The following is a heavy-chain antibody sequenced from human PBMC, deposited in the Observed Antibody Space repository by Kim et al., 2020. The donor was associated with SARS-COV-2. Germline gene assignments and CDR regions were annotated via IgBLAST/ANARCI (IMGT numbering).Heavy chain of an antibody. Sequence: ASVKVSCKASGYTFTGYYMHWVRQAPGQGXXWMXXXXPNSGGTNYAQXXQGRATMTRDTSISTAYMEXSRLRSDXTXVYYXARPPXRYCSSTSCPNYYYGMDXWGQXTTV. CDR1: GYTFTGYY. J-gene: IGHJ6*02. CDR3: ARPPXRYCSSTSCPNYYYGMDX. CDR2: XXPNSGGT. D-gene: IGHD2-2*01. V-gene: IGHV1-2*02.